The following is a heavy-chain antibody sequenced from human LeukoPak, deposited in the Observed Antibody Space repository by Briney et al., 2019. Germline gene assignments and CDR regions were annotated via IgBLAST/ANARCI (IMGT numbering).Heavy chain of an antibody. V-gene: IGHV3-7*01. CDR1: GFTFSSHW. CDR3: ARGPDYGARADFLDS. J-gene: IGHJ4*02. CDR2: IKQGGSEK. D-gene: IGHD4-17*01. Sequence: PGGSLRLSCAASGFTFSSHWMTWIRQGPGKGLDWVAPIKQGGSEKFYADSVKGRFTVSRDDAKNSLFLQMNSLSADDTAVYYFARGPDYGARADFLDSWGQGIKATVSS.